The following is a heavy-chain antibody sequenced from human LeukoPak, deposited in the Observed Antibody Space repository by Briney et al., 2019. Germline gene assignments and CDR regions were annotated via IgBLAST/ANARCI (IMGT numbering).Heavy chain of an antibody. CDR2: ISYDGSNK. CDR1: GFTFSSYG. J-gene: IGHJ4*02. Sequence: PGRSLRLSCAASGFTFSSYGMHWVRPAPGKGLEGVAVISYDGSNKHYADSVQSRLTISRDNSKNTLELQKSSLRGEVTAVYYCAKDDAKSYGNFDYWGEGTLVTVSS. D-gene: IGHD5-18*01. V-gene: IGHV3-30*18. CDR3: AKDDAKSYGNFDY.